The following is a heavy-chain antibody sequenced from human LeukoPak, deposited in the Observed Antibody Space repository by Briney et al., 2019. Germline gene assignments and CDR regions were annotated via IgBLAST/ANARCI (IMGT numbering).Heavy chain of an antibody. Sequence: ASVKVSCKASGYTFTSYGISGVRQAPGQGLEWMGWISAYNGNTNYAQKLQGRVTMTTDTSTSTAYMELRSLRSDDTAVYYCARKIPPPLVWISRSYYMDVWGKGTTVTVSS. CDR2: ISAYNGNT. CDR1: GYTFTSYG. V-gene: IGHV1-18*01. CDR3: ARKIPPPLVWISRSYYMDV. J-gene: IGHJ6*03. D-gene: IGHD5-12*01.